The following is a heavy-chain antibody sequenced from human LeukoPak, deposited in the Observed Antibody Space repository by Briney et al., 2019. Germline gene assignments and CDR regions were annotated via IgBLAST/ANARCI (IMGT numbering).Heavy chain of an antibody. CDR1: GYTFTSYG. J-gene: IGHJ4*02. V-gene: IGHV1-18*01. Sequence: ASVKVSCKASGYTFTSYGINWVRQAPGQGLEWMGWISTYNGNPNYAQKLQGRVTMTTDTSTSTAYMELRSLRSDDTAVYYCARDVGDTGNPYFFDYWGQGTLVTVSS. CDR3: ARDVGDTGNPYFFDY. CDR2: ISTYNGNP. D-gene: IGHD2-8*02.